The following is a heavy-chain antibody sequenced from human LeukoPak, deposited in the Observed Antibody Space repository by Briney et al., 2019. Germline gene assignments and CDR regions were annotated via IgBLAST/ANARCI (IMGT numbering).Heavy chain of an antibody. CDR3: AKDRYSYAFEYSDS. CDR1: GFTFSSYG. CDR2: ISNDGSKK. Sequence: GGSLRLSCAASGFTFSSYGMHWVRQAPGKGLDWVAVISNDGSKKCYADSVKGRFTISRDNSKNTLSLQVSSLRTEDTAVYYCAKDRYSYAFEYSDSWGQGTLVTVSS. D-gene: IGHD5-18*01. V-gene: IGHV3-30*18. J-gene: IGHJ4*02.